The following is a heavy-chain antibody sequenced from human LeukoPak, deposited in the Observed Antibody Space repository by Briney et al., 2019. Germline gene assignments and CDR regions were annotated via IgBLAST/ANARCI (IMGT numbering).Heavy chain of an antibody. CDR2: INHSGST. Sequence: SETLSLTCAVYGGSFSGYYWSWIRQPPGKGPEWIGEINHSGSTNYNPSLKSRVTISVDTSKNQFSLKLSSVTAADTAVYYCARGVAAVHWGQGTLVTVSS. V-gene: IGHV4-34*01. J-gene: IGHJ4*02. CDR1: GGSFSGYY. D-gene: IGHD6-13*01. CDR3: ARGVAAVH.